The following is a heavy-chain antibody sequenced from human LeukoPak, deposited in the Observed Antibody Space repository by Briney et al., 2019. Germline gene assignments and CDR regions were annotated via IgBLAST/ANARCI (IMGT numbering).Heavy chain of an antibody. CDR2: INPSGGTT. CDR3: ARASGQQLVFDY. Sequence: ASVKVSCKASGYTFTSYYMHWVRQAPGQGLEWMGIINPSGGTTSYAQKFQGRVTMTRDTSTSTIYMELSSLRSEDTAVYYCARASGQQLVFDYWGQGTLVTVSS. CDR1: GYTFTSYY. V-gene: IGHV1-46*01. J-gene: IGHJ4*02. D-gene: IGHD6-13*01.